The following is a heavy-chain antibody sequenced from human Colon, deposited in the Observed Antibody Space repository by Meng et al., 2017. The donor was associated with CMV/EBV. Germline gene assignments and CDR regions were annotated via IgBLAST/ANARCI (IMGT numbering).Heavy chain of an antibody. CDR1: GFAFSSYA. CDR2: NGGDGRST. CDR3: AKGGTYLDL. V-gene: IGHV3-23*01. D-gene: IGHD1-1*01. Sequence: GGSLRLSCAASGFAFSSYAMSWVRQAPGKGLQWVSANGGDGRSTYYADSVKGRFTIFRDNSKNTLYLEMNSLRADDTAVYYCAKGGTYLDLWGRGTLVTVSS. J-gene: IGHJ2*01.